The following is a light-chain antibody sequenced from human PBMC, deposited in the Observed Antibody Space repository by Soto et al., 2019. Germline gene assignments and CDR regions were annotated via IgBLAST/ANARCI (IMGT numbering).Light chain of an antibody. Sequence: QSVLTQPPSASGSPGQSVTISCTGTSSDVGGYNYVSWYQQHPGKAPKLMIYEVSKRPSGVPDRFSGSKSGNTASLTDSGLQAEDEADYYCSSYAGSNNVFGTGTKLTVL. CDR3: SSYAGSNNV. J-gene: IGLJ1*01. CDR2: EVS. V-gene: IGLV2-8*01. CDR1: SSDVGGYNY.